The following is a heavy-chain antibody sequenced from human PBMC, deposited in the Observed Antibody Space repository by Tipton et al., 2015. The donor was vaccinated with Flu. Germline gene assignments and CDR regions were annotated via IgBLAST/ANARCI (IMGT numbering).Heavy chain of an antibody. CDR3: ARFSVRGESDY. J-gene: IGHJ4*02. Sequence: LSLTCTVSGGSINSYYWSWIRQSAGKGLEWIGRIYSSGSTNYNPSLKSRVTMSVDTSKNQFSLKMSSVTAADTAVYYCARFSVRGESDYWGQGTLVTVSS. CDR2: IYSSGST. D-gene: IGHD3-10*01. V-gene: IGHV4-4*07. CDR1: GGSINSYY.